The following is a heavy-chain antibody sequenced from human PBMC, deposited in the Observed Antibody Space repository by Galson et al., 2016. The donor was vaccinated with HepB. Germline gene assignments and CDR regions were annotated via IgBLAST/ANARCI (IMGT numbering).Heavy chain of an antibody. CDR2: INFSGGTT. Sequence: SVKVSCKASGYIFTNYYLQWVRQAPGQGLEWMGIINFSGGTTSHAQKFQDRVTMTRDTSTRTVYIELRNLRFDDTAVYYCARDRRDGYSDYWGQGTLVTVSS. CDR1: GYIFTNYY. V-gene: IGHV1-46*01. CDR3: ARDRRDGYSDY. J-gene: IGHJ4*02. D-gene: IGHD5-24*01.